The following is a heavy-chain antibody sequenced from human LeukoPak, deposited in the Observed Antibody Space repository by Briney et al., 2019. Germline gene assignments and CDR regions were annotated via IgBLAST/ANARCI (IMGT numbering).Heavy chain of an antibody. D-gene: IGHD4-17*01. CDR2: GFYSGSA. Sequence: KSSETLSLTCTVSGGSISGSSYYWAWIRQPPGKGLEWIGSGFYSGSAYYNPSLKSRLTIFVDTSKNQFSLDLSSVTAADTAVYYCARLRGAMTPVTSDFDYWGQGILATVSS. V-gene: IGHV4-39*01. CDR1: GGSISGSSYY. CDR3: ARLRGAMTPVTSDFDY. J-gene: IGHJ4*02.